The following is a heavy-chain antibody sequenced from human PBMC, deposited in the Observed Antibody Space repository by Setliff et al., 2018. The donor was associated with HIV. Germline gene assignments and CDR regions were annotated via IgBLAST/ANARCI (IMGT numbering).Heavy chain of an antibody. D-gene: IGHD4-17*01. J-gene: IGHJ3*02. V-gene: IGHV4-4*01. Sequence: KTSETLSLTCAVSGDSISSSNWWNWVRQPPGKGLEWIGEIHHGGTTNYNPSLKSRLSILLDKSNNQLSLKVTSVTAADTAVYCCARDTNYGDNIWAFDMWGQGTKVTVSS. CDR1: GDSISSSNW. CDR2: IHHGGTT. CDR3: ARDTNYGDNIWAFDM.